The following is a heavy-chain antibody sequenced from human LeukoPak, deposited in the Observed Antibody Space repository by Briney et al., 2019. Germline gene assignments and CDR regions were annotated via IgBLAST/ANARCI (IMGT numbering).Heavy chain of an antibody. CDR3: ARDLEYYDSSGYPRTDAFDI. CDR2: IYYSGST. Sequence: SETLSLTCTVSGGSISSYYWSWIRQPPGKGLEWIGYIYYSGSTNYNPSLKSRVTISVDTSKNQFSLKLSSVTAADTAVYYCARDLEYYDSSGYPRTDAFDIWGQGTMVTVSS. CDR1: GGSISSYY. J-gene: IGHJ3*02. D-gene: IGHD3-22*01. V-gene: IGHV4-59*01.